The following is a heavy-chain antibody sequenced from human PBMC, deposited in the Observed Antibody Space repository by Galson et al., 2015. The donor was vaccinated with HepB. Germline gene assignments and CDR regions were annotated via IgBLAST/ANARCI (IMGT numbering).Heavy chain of an antibody. J-gene: IGHJ6*03. CDR3: ARSPSAADSSYYYYYYMDV. Sequence: SVKVSCKASGGTFSSYAISWVRQAPGQGLEWMGGIIPIFGTANYAQKFQGRVTITADESTSTAYMELSSLRSEDTAVYYCARSPSAADSSYYYYYYMDVWGKGTTVTVSS. D-gene: IGHD6-13*01. V-gene: IGHV1-69*13. CDR1: GGTFSSYA. CDR2: IIPIFGTA.